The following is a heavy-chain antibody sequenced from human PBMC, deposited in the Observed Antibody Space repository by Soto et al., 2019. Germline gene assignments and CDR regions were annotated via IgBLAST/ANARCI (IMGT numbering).Heavy chain of an antibody. D-gene: IGHD5-18*01. CDR1: GGSISSYY. V-gene: IGHV4-59*01. J-gene: IGHJ4*02. CDR3: AREEYSYGFDY. CDR2: IYYSGST. Sequence: SKTLSLTCTVSGGSISSYYWSWIRQPPGKGLEWIGYIYYSGSTNYNPSLKSRVTISVDTSKNQFSLKLSSVTAADTAVYYCAREEYSYGFDYWGQGTLVTVSS.